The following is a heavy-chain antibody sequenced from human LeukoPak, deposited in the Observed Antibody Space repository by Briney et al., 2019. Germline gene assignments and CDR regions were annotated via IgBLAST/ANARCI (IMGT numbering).Heavy chain of an antibody. D-gene: IGHD2-2*01. J-gene: IGHJ5*02. CDR3: ARGRGYCSSTSCYRGQLYNWFDH. CDR1: GYTFTSYD. V-gene: IGHV1-8*01. Sequence: ASVTVSCKASGYTFTSYDINWVRQAPGQGLEWMGWMNPNSGNTGYAQKFQGRVTMTRNTSISTAYMELSSLRSEDTAVYYCARGRGYCSSTSCYRGQLYNWFDHWGQGTLVTVSS. CDR2: MNPNSGNT.